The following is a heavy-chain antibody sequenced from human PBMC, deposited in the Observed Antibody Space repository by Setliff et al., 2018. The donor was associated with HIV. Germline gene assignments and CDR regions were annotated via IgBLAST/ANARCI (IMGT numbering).Heavy chain of an antibody. CDR1: GGSISSGSYY. CDR2: IYTSGST. CDR3: ARDKADGDYYYYYYMDV. J-gene: IGHJ6*03. D-gene: IGHD4-17*01. V-gene: IGHV4-61*09. Sequence: SLTCTVSGGSISSGSYYWSWIRQPAGKGLEWIGHIYTSGSTNYNPSLKSRVTISVDTSKNQFSLKLSSVTAADTAVYYCARDKADGDYYYYYYMDVWGKGTTVTVSS.